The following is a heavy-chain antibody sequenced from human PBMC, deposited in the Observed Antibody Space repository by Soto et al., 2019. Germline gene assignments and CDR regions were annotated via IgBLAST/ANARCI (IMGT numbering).Heavy chain of an antibody. D-gene: IGHD2-2*01. V-gene: IGHV4-39*07. CDR1: GGSISSSIYY. CDR3: ARDHGYCSSTSCQEHYMDV. Sequence: SETLSLTCTVSGGSISSSIYYWGWIRQPPGKGLEWIGSIYYTGSTNYNPSLKSRVTISVDTSKTQFSLKLSSVTAADTAVYYCARDHGYCSSTSCQEHYMDVWGKGTTVTV. J-gene: IGHJ6*03. CDR2: IYYTGST.